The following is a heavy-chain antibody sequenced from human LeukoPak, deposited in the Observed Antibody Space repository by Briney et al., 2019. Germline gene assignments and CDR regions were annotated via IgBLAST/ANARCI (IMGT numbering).Heavy chain of an antibody. CDR3: LKGAVVPTFPYFDD. CDR2: ILFGGSDT. CDR1: GFTFTNFG. J-gene: IGHJ4*01. V-gene: IGHV3-30*02. D-gene: IGHD2-21*01. Sequence: PGGSLRLSCAASGFTFTNFGMHWVRLPPGKGLEWVAFILFGGSDTYYADSARGRFTISRDNSKKTLFLQMDSVRSDGTVMYFCLKGAVVPTFPYFDDWGQGTLVHVSS.